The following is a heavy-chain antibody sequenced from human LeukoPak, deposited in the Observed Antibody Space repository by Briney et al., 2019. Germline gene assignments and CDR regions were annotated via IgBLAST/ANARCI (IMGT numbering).Heavy chain of an antibody. CDR2: INQDGSEQ. CDR1: GFTFSSYW. CDR3: ARVGYCSTTSCYWRAFDY. J-gene: IGHJ4*02. Sequence: PGGSLRLSCAASGFTFSSYWMSWVRQAPGKGLEWVANINQDGSEQYYVDSVKGRFTTSRDNTKNSLYLQVNSLRAEDTAVYYCARVGYCSTTSCYWRAFDYWGQGTLVTVSS. V-gene: IGHV3-7*01. D-gene: IGHD2-2*01.